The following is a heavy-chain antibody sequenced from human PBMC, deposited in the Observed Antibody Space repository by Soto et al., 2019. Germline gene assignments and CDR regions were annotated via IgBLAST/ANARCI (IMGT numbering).Heavy chain of an antibody. CDR1: GGSVSSDDFY. Sequence: SETLSLTCTVSGGSVSSDDFYWSWIRQPPGKGLESIGYIHYSGSKYFNPSLKSRVIIPLDASNNQFSLTLSSVTAADTAVYFCARFGSRGGYNYDVGGNNYFDPWGQGTLVTVSS. D-gene: IGHD5-12*01. CDR3: ARFGSRGGYNYDVGGNNYFDP. V-gene: IGHV4-30-4*01. J-gene: IGHJ5*02. CDR2: IHYSGSK.